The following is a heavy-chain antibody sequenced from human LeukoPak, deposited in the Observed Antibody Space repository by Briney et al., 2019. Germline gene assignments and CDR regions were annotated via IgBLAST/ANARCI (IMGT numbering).Heavy chain of an antibody. V-gene: IGHV3-7*01. Sequence: GGSLRLSCAASGFTFTNYWMSWVRQAPGKGLELVANIKQDRSEKYYVDSVKGRFTISRDNAKNSLYLQMNSLRAEDTAVYYCARLREIPVFGVVTKSTSYFDYWGQGTLVTVTS. J-gene: IGHJ4*02. CDR3: ARLREIPVFGVVTKSTSYFDY. CDR2: IKQDRSEK. CDR1: GFTFTNYW. D-gene: IGHD3-3*01.